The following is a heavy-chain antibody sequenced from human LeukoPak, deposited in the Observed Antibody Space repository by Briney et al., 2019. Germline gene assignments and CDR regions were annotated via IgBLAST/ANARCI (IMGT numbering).Heavy chain of an antibody. D-gene: IGHD3-10*01. CDR3: VIMVRGVIVSQGYFDY. CDR1: GGSFSGFY. J-gene: IGHJ4*02. CDR2: INHSGGT. V-gene: IGHV4-34*01. Sequence: SETLSLTCAVYGGSFSGFYWSWIRQPPGKGLEWIGEINHSGGTNYNPSLNSRVTISVDASKNQFSLKLSSVTAADTAVYYCVIMVRGVIVSQGYFDYWGQGTLVTVSS.